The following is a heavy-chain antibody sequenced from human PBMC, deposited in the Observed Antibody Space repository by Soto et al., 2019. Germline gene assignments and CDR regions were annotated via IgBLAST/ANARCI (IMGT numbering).Heavy chain of an antibody. CDR3: ARVRGSSSWYYYYYGMDV. D-gene: IGHD6-13*01. J-gene: IGHJ6*02. CDR2: IKQDGSEK. Sequence: HPGGSLRLSCAASGFTFSSYWMSWVRQAPGKGLEWVANIKQDGSEKYYVDSVKGRFTISRDNAKNSLYLQMNSLRAEDTAVYYCARVRGSSSWYYYYYGMDVWGQGTTVTVSS. CDR1: GFTFSSYW. V-gene: IGHV3-7*01.